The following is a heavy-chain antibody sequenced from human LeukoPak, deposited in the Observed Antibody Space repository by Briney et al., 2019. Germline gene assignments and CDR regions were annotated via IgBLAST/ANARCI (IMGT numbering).Heavy chain of an antibody. CDR2: IYTSGST. D-gene: IGHD4-11*01. Sequence: SQTLSLTCTVSGGSISSGSYYWSWIRQPAGKVLEWIGRIYTSGSTNYNPSLKSRVTISVDTSKNQFSLKLSSVTAADTAVYYCAREVTTPLDYYYYYMDVWGKGTTVTVSS. CDR1: GGSISSGSYY. CDR3: AREVTTPLDYYYYYMDV. J-gene: IGHJ6*03. V-gene: IGHV4-61*02.